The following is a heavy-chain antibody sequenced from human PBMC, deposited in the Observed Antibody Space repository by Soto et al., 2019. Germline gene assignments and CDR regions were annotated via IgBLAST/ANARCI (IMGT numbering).Heavy chain of an antibody. V-gene: IGHV5-51*01. CDR3: VRGRCSSTSCYPNYYYYYGMDV. D-gene: IGHD2-2*01. CDR2: IYPGDSDT. CDR1: GYSFTSYW. Sequence: PGESLKISCKGSGYSFTSYWIGWVRQMPGKGLEWMGIIYPGDSDTRYSPSFQGQVTISADKSISTAYLQWSSLKASDTAMYYCVRGRCSSTSCYPNYYYYYGMDVWGQGTTVTVSS. J-gene: IGHJ6*02.